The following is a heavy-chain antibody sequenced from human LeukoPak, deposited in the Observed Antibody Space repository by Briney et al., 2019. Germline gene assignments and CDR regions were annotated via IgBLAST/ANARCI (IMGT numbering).Heavy chain of an antibody. CDR3: AREVFGVVIIDPYFDY. V-gene: IGHV1-2*02. D-gene: IGHD3-3*01. Sequence: AAVKVSCKASGYTFTAYYMHGVRQAPGQELEGMGWINPNSGGKNCEQKSQGRVTITRDDSISTPHIELSRLRSDDTPVYYCAREVFGVVIIDPYFDYWGQGTLVSVSS. CDR2: INPNSGGK. CDR1: GYTFTAYY. J-gene: IGHJ4*02.